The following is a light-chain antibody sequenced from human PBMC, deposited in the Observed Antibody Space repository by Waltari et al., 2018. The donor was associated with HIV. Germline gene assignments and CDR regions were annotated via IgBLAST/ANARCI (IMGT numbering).Light chain of an antibody. CDR3: AVWDDSLNGWV. CDR2: SNN. CDR1: SSNTGSNT. V-gene: IGLV1-44*01. Sequence: QSVLTQPPSASGTPGQRVTISCSGRSSNTGSNTVNWYQQFPGTAPKLPIYSNNQRPSGVPDRVSGSKSGTSASLAISGLQSEDEADYYCAVWDDSLNGWVFGGGTKLTVL. J-gene: IGLJ3*02.